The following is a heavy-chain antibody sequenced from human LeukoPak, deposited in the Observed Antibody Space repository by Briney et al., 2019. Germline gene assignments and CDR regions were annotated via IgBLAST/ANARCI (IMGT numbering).Heavy chain of an antibody. Sequence: GGSLRLSCAASGFTFSSYEMNWVRQAPGKGLEWVSYISSSGSTIYYADSVKGRFTISRDNSKNTLYLQMNSLRAEDTAVYYCAKGDGYSKPYYYYYYMDVWGKGTTVTISS. CDR1: GFTFSSYE. CDR2: ISSSGSTI. V-gene: IGHV3-48*03. D-gene: IGHD5-24*01. J-gene: IGHJ6*03. CDR3: AKGDGYSKPYYYYYYMDV.